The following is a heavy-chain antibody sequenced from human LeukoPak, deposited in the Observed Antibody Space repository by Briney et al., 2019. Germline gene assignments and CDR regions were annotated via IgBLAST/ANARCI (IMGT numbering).Heavy chain of an antibody. D-gene: IGHD3-10*01. CDR1: GFTFSSYS. Sequence: GGSLRLSCAASGFTFSSYSMNWVRKAPGKGLKWVSSISSSSSYIYYADSVKGRFTISRDNSKNTLYLQMNSLRVEDTAVYYCAKDRRGEYYGSGSFDYWGQGTLVTVSS. V-gene: IGHV3-21*04. J-gene: IGHJ4*02. CDR3: AKDRRGEYYGSGSFDY. CDR2: ISSSSSYI.